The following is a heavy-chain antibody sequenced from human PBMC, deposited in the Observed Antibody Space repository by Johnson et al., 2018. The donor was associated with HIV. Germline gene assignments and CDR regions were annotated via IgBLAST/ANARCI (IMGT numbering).Heavy chain of an antibody. CDR3: ARGIVGAEEGAFDI. J-gene: IGHJ3*02. CDR1: GFTFSSYW. D-gene: IGHD1-26*01. CDR2: KKQDGSEQ. Sequence: MLLVESGGGLVQPGGSLRLSCAASGFTFSSYWMSWVRQAPGKGLEWVDTKKQDGSEQYDLDSVKVRFTISRDNAKNSLSLQMNSLRAEDTAVYYCARGIVGAEEGAFDIWGQGTLVTVSS. V-gene: IGHV3-7*02.